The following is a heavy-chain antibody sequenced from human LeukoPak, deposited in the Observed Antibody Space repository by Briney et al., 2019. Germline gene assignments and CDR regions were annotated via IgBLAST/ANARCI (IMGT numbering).Heavy chain of an antibody. D-gene: IGHD6-13*01. CDR2: IIPILGIA. Sequence: SSVKVSCKASGGTFSSYTISWVRQAPGQGLEWMGRIIPILGIANYAQKFQGRVTITADKSTSTAYMELSSLRSEDTAVYYCARDQGDSSSWYDEPWAGENWFDPWGQGTLVTVSS. CDR3: ARDQGDSSSWYDEPWAGENWFDP. V-gene: IGHV1-69*04. CDR1: GGTFSSYT. J-gene: IGHJ5*02.